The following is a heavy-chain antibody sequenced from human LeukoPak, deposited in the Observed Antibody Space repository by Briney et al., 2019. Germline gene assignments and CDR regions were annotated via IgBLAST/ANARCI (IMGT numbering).Heavy chain of an antibody. J-gene: IGHJ4*02. Sequence: GGSLRLSCAASGFTVSSNDMSWVRQAPGKGLEWVSLIYAGGYINPYYADSVKGRFTGSRHDSKNTLDHQMNGLRADDTAVYYCLRQGVGDPPRWGQGTLVTVST. D-gene: IGHD3-16*01. CDR3: LRQGVGDPPR. CDR1: GFTVSSND. CDR2: IYAGGYINP. V-gene: IGHV3-53*04.